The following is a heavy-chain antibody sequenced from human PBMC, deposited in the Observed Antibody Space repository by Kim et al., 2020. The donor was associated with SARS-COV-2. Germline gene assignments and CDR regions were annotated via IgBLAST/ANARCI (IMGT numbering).Heavy chain of an antibody. Sequence: GGSLRLSCAASGFTFSTYAMYWVRQAPGKGLEWVSTITASGAWTDYADSVKGRFTISRDNSKNTLYLQMNSLRAEDTALYYCAKGPIAGDKLGGFDPLG. CDR1: GFTFSTYA. J-gene: IGHJ5*02. D-gene: IGHD6-13*01. CDR3: AKGPIAGDKLGGFDP. CDR2: ITASGAWT. V-gene: IGHV3-23*01.